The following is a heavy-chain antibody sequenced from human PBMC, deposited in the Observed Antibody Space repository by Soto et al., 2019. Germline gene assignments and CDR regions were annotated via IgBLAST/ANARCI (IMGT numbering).Heavy chain of an antibody. V-gene: IGHV4-59*01. CDR1: GGSTSSYY. Sequence: SETLSLTCTVSGGSTSSYYWSWIRQPPGKGLEWIGYIYYSRSTNYNSSLKSRVTISVDTSKNQFSLKLSSVTAANTAVYYCARGGSSWYNWFDPWGQGTLVTVSS. CDR3: ARGGSSWYNWFDP. D-gene: IGHD6-13*01. J-gene: IGHJ5*02. CDR2: IYYSRST.